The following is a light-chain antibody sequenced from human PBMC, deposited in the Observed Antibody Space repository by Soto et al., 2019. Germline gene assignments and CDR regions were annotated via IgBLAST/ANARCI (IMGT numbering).Light chain of an antibody. Sequence: QSALTQPPSASGTPGQRVTISCSGSSSNIGNNYVYWYQQLSGTAPKLLIYRNNQRPSGVPDRFSGSKSGTSASLAISGLRPEDEADYYCAAWDDSRSVTFGTGTKLTVL. CDR3: AAWDDSRSVT. J-gene: IGLJ1*01. CDR1: SSNIGNNY. CDR2: RNN. V-gene: IGLV1-47*01.